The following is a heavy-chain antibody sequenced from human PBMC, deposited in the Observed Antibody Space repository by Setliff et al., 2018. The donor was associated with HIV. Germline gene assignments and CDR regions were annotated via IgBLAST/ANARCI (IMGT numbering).Heavy chain of an antibody. CDR2: MRYDGSNK. V-gene: IGHV3-30*02. Sequence: GGSLRLSCAASGFAFSDYDIHWVRQAPGKGLEWVAFMRYDGSNKYYADSVKGRFTISRDNSKNTLYLEMTSLSAEDTAVYHCAKDMNYNNDYPGVLGSWGRGTLVTVS. D-gene: IGHD3-16*01. CDR1: GFAFSDYD. CDR3: AKDMNYNNDYPGVLGS. J-gene: IGHJ4*02.